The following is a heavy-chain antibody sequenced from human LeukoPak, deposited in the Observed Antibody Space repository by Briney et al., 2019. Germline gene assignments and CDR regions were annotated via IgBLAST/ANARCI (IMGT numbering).Heavy chain of an antibody. V-gene: IGHV1-8*03. Sequence: ASVKVSCKASGYTFTRYDINWVRQATGQGLEWMGWMNPNSGNTGYAQKFQGRVTITRNTSISTAYMELSSLRSEDTAVYYCARGHSSSWYGPYYYYYMDVWGKGTTVTVSS. J-gene: IGHJ6*03. D-gene: IGHD6-13*01. CDR1: GYTFTRYD. CDR2: MNPNSGNT. CDR3: ARGHSSSWYGPYYYYYMDV.